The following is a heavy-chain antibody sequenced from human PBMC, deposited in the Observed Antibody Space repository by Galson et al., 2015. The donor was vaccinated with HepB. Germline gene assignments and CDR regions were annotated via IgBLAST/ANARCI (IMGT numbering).Heavy chain of an antibody. CDR1: GFSLSDSA. V-gene: IGHV3-73*01. D-gene: IGHD3-9*01. CDR2: IKSKPESYAT. J-gene: IGHJ4*02. CDR3: ARRSDTLTGYDN. Sequence: SLRLSCAASGFSLSDSAVHWVRQASGKGLEWVGRIKSKPESYATAYAASVKGRFTISRDDPKNTAYLQMNSLKTDDTAIYYCARRSDTLTGYDNWGQGTLVTVSS.